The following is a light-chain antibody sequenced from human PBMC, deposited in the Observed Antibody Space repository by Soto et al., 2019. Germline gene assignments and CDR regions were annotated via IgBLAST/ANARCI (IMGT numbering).Light chain of an antibody. CDR3: QQYSNSPFT. Sequence: EIVLTQSPGTLSMSPGERATLSCRASQSVSSRYVAWHQQKPGQAPRLLLSGATNRATGIPDRFSGSGSGTSFSLTMGRLEPEDFGVYYCQQYSNSPFTFGPGTKVEIK. J-gene: IGKJ3*01. V-gene: IGKV3-20*01. CDR2: GAT. CDR1: QSVSSRY.